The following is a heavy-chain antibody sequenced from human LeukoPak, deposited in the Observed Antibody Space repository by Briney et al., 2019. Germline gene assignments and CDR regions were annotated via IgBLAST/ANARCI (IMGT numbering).Heavy chain of an antibody. Sequence: PGGSLRLSCAVSGATVNSNYMSWVRQAPGKGLEWVSVIYAGGSTYYRDSVRGRFTISGDISKNTLYLQMNSLRAEDTARYYCARDFSGYWGRGTLVTVSS. V-gene: IGHV3-66*02. CDR3: ARDFSGY. CDR1: GATVNSNY. J-gene: IGHJ4*02. D-gene: IGHD2-15*01. CDR2: IYAGGST.